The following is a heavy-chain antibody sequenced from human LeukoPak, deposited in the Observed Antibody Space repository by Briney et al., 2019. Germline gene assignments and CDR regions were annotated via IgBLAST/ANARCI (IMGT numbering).Heavy chain of an antibody. CDR3: ARQRGSLYGMDV. CDR2: IYSSGSA. Sequence: PGGSLRLSCAASGFTVSSNYISWVRQAPGKGLEWVSVIYSSGSAYYADSVRGRFTISRDNSKNTLYLQMNSLRAEDAAVYYCARQRGSLYGMDVWGQGTTVTVFS. CDR1: GFTVSSNY. J-gene: IGHJ6*02. V-gene: IGHV3-66*04.